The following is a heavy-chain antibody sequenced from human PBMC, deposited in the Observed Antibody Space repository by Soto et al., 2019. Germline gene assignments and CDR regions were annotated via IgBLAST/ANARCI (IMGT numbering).Heavy chain of an antibody. CDR3: ASVSSGSSRYYYYYYGMDV. V-gene: IGHV3-30-3*01. D-gene: IGHD1-26*01. Sequence: GGSLRLSCAASGFTFSSYAMHWVRQAPGKGLEWVAVISYDGSNKYYADSVKGRLTISRDNSKNTLYLQMNSLRAEDTAVYYCASVSSGSSRYYYYYYGMDVWGQGTTVTVSS. CDR1: GFTFSSYA. CDR2: ISYDGSNK. J-gene: IGHJ6*02.